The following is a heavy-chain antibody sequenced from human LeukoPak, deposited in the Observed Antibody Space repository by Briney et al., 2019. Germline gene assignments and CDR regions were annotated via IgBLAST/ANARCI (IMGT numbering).Heavy chain of an antibody. D-gene: IGHD3-22*01. CDR1: GFTFSSYG. CDR2: ISYDGSNK. V-gene: IGHV3-30*18. CDR3: AKDKTYYYDSSGYHDY. J-gene: IGHJ4*02. Sequence: PGGSLRLSCAASGFTFSSYGMHWVRLAPGKGLEWVAVISYDGSNKYYADSVKGRFTISRDNSKNTLYLQMNSLRAEDTAVYYCAKDKTYYYDSSGYHDYWGQGTLVTVSS.